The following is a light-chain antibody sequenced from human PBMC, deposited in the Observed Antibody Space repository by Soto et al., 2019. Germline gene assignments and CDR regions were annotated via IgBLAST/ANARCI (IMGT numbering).Light chain of an antibody. CDR1: SSNIGAGYD. Sequence: QAVLTQPPSVSGAPGQRVTISRTGGSSNIGAGYDVHWYQQLPGTAPKLLIYGNSNRPSGVPDRFSGSKSGTSASLAITGLQAEDEADYYCQSYESSLSGFYVFGTGNKVTVL. J-gene: IGLJ1*01. CDR3: QSYESSLSGFYV. V-gene: IGLV1-40*01. CDR2: GNS.